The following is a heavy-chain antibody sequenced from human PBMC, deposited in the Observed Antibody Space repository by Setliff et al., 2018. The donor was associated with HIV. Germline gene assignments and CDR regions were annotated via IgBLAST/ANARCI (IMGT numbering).Heavy chain of an antibody. J-gene: IGHJ4*02. CDR3: ARDPSSAQWLVLEGSNYVDY. Sequence: SETLSLTCAVYGGSFSGYYWSWIRQPPGKGLEWIGEINHSGSNVSNPSLTSRVTISVVTSKNQFSLKLSSVTAADTAVYYCARDPSSAQWLVLEGSNYVDYWGQGTLVTVSS. CDR1: GGSFSGYY. V-gene: IGHV4-34*01. CDR2: INHSGSN. D-gene: IGHD6-19*01.